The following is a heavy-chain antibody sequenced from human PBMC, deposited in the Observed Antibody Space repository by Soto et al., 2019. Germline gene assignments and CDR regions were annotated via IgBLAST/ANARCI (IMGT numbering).Heavy chain of an antibody. CDR2: MNSDGSET. Sequence: GESLKISCAASGFTFSSYWMHWVRQGPGKGLVWISRMNSDGSETSYADSVKGRFTISRDNAKNTLTLQMNSLRGEDTAVYYCARGKFLDYLDYWGQGTLV. CDR3: ARGKFLDYLDY. CDR1: GFTFSSYW. D-gene: IGHD2-21*01. V-gene: IGHV3-74*01. J-gene: IGHJ4*02.